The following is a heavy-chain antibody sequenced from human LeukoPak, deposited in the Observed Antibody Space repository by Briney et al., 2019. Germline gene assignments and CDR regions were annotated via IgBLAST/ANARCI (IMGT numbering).Heavy chain of an antibody. J-gene: IGHJ5*02. CDR3: ARRDIAARLNWFDP. D-gene: IGHD6-6*01. Sequence: PSETLSLTCTVSGGSISSSRYYRGWIRQPPGKGLEWIGNIYYSGSTYYNPSLKSRVTISLDTSKNQFSLKLSSVTAADTAVYYCARRDIAARLNWFDPWGQGTLVTVSS. CDR1: GGSISSSRYY. V-gene: IGHV4-39*01. CDR2: IYYSGST.